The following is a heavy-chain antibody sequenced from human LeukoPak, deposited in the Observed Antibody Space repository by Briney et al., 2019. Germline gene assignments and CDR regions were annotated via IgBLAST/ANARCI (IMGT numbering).Heavy chain of an antibody. V-gene: IGHV1-69*01. CDR2: IIPIFGTA. Sequence: SVKVSCKASGGTFSSYAISWVRQAPGQGLEWMGGIIPIFGTANYAQKFQGRVTITADESTSTAYMELSSLRSEDTAVYYCARGGYCSGGSCYSFDYWGEGTLVTVSS. J-gene: IGHJ4*02. CDR1: GGTFSSYA. CDR3: ARGGYCSGGSCYSFDY. D-gene: IGHD2-15*01.